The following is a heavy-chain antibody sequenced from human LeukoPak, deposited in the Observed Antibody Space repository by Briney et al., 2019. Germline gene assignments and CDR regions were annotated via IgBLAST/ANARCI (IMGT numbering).Heavy chain of an antibody. CDR2: IVVGSGST. D-gene: IGHD5-24*01. V-gene: IGHV1-58*02. CDR3: ASGLSRDGYNSG. CDR1: GFTFTSSA. J-gene: IGHJ4*02. Sequence: SVKVSCKASGFTFTSSAMQWVRQARGQRLEWIGWIVVGSGSTNYAQKFQERVTITRDMSTSTAYMELSSLRSEDTAVYYCASGLSRDGYNSGWGQGTLVTVSS.